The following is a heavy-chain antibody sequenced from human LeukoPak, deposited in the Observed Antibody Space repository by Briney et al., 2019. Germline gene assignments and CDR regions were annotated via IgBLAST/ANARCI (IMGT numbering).Heavy chain of an antibody. V-gene: IGHV6-1*01. CDR1: GDSVSSNSAA. CDR3: ARASVRGPSSGWSPEVDWFDP. CDR2: TYYRSKWYN. Sequence: SQTLSLTCAISGDSVSSNSAAWNWIRQSPSRGLEWLGRTYYRSKWYNDYAVSVKSRITINPDTSKNQFSLQLNSVTPEDTAVYYCARASVRGPSSGWSPEVDWFDPWGQGTLVTVSS. J-gene: IGHJ5*02. D-gene: IGHD6-19*01.